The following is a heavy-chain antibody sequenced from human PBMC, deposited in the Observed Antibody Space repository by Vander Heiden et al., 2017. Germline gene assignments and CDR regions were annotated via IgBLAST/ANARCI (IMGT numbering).Heavy chain of an antibody. V-gene: IGHV3-30*18. J-gene: IGHJ6*02. CDR3: AKGVSSSWYLYYYYGMDV. D-gene: IGHD6-13*01. CDR2: ISYDGSNK. Sequence: QVQLVESGGGVVQPGRSLRLSCAASGFTFSSYRMHWVRQAPGKGLEWVAVISYDGSNKYYADSVKGRFTISRDNSKNTLYLQMNSLRAEDTAVYYCAKGVSSSWYLYYYYGMDVWGQGTTVTVSS. CDR1: GFTFSSYR.